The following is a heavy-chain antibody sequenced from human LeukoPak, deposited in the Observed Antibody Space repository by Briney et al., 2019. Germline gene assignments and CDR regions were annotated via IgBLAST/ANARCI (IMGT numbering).Heavy chain of an antibody. J-gene: IGHJ6*03. CDR2: INPSGGST. D-gene: IGHD3-9*01. CDR3: ARTIRYFDWLDYYYMDV. V-gene: IGHV1-46*01. CDR1: GYTFTSYY. Sequence: ASVKVSCKASGYTFTSYYMHWVRQAPGQGLEWMGIINPSGGSTSYAQKFQGRVTMTRDMSTSTVYMELSSLRSEDTAVYYCARTIRYFDWLDYYYMDVWGKGTTVTISS.